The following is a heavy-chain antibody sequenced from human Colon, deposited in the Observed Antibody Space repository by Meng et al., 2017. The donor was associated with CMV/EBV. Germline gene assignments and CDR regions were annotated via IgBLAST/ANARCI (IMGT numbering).Heavy chain of an antibody. D-gene: IGHD1-26*01. Sequence: GESLKISCAASGFTFSTSGMHWARQAPGKGLEWVAFIHYEGRYKYYADSVEGRFTISRDNSRNTLYLQMSRLTVEDTAEYYCTKGWEMAFEIWGQGTTVTVSS. CDR3: TKGWEMAFEI. V-gene: IGHV3-30*02. J-gene: IGHJ3*02. CDR2: IHYEGRYK. CDR1: GFTFSTSG.